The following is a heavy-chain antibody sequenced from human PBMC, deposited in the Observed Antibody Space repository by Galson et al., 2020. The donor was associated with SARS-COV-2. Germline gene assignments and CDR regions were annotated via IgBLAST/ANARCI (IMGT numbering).Heavy chain of an antibody. Sequence: GESLKISCAASGFTFSSYAMHWVRQAPGKGLEWVAVISYDGSNKYYADSVKGRFTISRDNSKNTLYLQMNSLRAEDTAVYYCAREELLGATFDYGGEGALVGVSS. V-gene: IGHV3-30*04. CDR3: AREELLGATFDY. J-gene: IGHJ4*02. CDR2: ISYDGSNK. D-gene: IGHD1-26*01. CDR1: GFTFSSYA.